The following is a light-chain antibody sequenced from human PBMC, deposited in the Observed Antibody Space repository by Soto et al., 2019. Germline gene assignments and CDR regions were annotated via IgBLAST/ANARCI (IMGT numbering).Light chain of an antibody. CDR3: QQYEGFSRT. CDR1: QSISSW. Sequence: DIQMTQSPSTLSASVGDRVTITCRASQSISSWLAWYQQKPGKAPNLLIYDASSLESGVPPRFSCSGSGTDFTLTISSLQPDDFAAYYCQQYEGFSRTFGLRTKVEIK. J-gene: IGKJ1*01. V-gene: IGKV1-5*01. CDR2: DAS.